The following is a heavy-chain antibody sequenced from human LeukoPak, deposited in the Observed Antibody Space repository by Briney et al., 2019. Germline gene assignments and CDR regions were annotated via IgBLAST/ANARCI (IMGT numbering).Heavy chain of an antibody. CDR1: GFTFSSYW. V-gene: IGHV3-23*01. CDR2: LSDSGGNT. D-gene: IGHD4-11*01. J-gene: IGHJ4*02. Sequence: PGGSLRLSCAVSGFTFSSYWMHWVRPAPGKGLMWVSTLSDSGGNTYYADSVKGRFTISRDNSKNTLYLQMNSLRAEDTAVYYCAKGRLQYFDYWGQGTLVTVSS. CDR3: AKGRLQYFDY.